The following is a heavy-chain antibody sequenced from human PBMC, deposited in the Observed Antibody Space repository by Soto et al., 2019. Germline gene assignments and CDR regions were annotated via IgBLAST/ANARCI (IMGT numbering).Heavy chain of an antibody. J-gene: IGHJ6*03. CDR3: AKDFQRYDFWSGYYTTYYMDV. CDR1: GFTFSSYG. CDR2: ISYDGSNK. Sequence: GGSLRLSCAASGFTFSSYGMHWVRQAPGKGLEWVAVISYDGSNKYYADSVKGRFTISRDNSKNTLYLQMNSLRAEDTAVYYCAKDFQRYDFWSGYYTTYYMDVWGKGTTVTVSS. V-gene: IGHV3-30*18. D-gene: IGHD3-3*01.